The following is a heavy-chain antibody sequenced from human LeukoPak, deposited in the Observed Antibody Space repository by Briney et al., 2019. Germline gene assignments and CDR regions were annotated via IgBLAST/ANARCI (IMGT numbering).Heavy chain of an antibody. V-gene: IGHV4-59*01. D-gene: IGHD6-13*01. CDR2: IYYSGST. CDR1: GGSISSYY. J-gene: IGHJ4*02. CDR3: ARLYSSS. Sequence: SETLSLTCTVSGGSISSYYWSWIRQPPGKGLEWIGYIYYSGSTNYNPSLKSRVTISVDTSKNQFSLKLSSVTAADTALYYCARLYSSSWGQGTLVTVSS.